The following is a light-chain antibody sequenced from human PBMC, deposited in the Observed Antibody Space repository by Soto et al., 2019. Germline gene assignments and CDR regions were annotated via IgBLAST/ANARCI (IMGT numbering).Light chain of an antibody. CDR2: DAS. V-gene: IGKV1-13*02. Sequence: AIQLTQSPSSLSASVGDRVTITCRASQGISSALAWYQQKPGEAPNLLIYDASSLESGVPSRFSGSGSGTDFILTLRSLQTEDFSTYYCQQFTSYPITCGQGTLMEIK. J-gene: IGKJ5*01. CDR1: QGISSA. CDR3: QQFTSYPIT.